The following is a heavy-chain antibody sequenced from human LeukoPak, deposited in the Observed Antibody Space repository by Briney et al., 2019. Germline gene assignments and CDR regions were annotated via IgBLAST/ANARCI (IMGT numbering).Heavy chain of an antibody. CDR3: ATIRDDSSGNDAFDI. J-gene: IGHJ3*02. Sequence: GGSLRLSCAASGFTFSSYGMHWVRQAPGKGLDWVAVISYDGSNKYYADSVKGRFTTSRDNSKNTLYLQMNSLRAEDTAVYYCATIRDDSSGNDAFDIWGQGTMVTVSS. CDR1: GFTFSSYG. V-gene: IGHV3-30*03. D-gene: IGHD3-22*01. CDR2: ISYDGSNK.